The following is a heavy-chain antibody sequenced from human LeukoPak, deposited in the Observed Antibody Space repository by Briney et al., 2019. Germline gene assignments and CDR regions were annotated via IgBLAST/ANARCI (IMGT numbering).Heavy chain of an antibody. CDR2: MYHSGNT. V-gene: IGHV4-38-2*01. CDR1: GYSISSGYY. D-gene: IGHD4-23*01. J-gene: IGHJ4*02. CDR3: AKQGPTLVTHFDT. Sequence: SETLSLTCAVSGYSISSGYYWGWIRQPPGKGLDWIASMYHSGNTYYNPSLKSRVTISVDTSKNQFSLRLSSVTAADTAVYYCAKQGPTLVTHFDTWGQGTLVTVSS.